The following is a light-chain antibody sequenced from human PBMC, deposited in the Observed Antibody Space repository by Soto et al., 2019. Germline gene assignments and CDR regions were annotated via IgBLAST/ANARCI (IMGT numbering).Light chain of an antibody. J-gene: IGKJ5*01. CDR3: QQHNQWPIT. CDR1: QSAGNF. CDR2: YIS. V-gene: IGKV3D-15*01. Sequence: EIVLTQSPGTLSLSPGERATLSFRAGQSAGNFLAWYQQKPGQAPRLLIYYISTRATGIPARFSGSGSGTEFTLTINSLQSEDSAVYYCQQHNQWPITFGQGTRLEIK.